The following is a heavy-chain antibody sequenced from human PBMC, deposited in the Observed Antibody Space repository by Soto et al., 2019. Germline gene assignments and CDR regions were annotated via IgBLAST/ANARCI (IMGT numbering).Heavy chain of an antibody. J-gene: IGHJ4*02. CDR3: AKDSPSAPFDH. V-gene: IGHV3-30*18. Sequence: QVQLVESGGGVVQPGRSLRLSCAASGFTFSSYGMHWVRQAPGKGLEWVAVISYDGNDKNYTDSVKGRFTISRDNVKNTLYLQMNYMRVEDTAVYHCAKDSPSAPFDHGGQGILVTVSS. CDR1: GFTFSSYG. CDR2: ISYDGNDK.